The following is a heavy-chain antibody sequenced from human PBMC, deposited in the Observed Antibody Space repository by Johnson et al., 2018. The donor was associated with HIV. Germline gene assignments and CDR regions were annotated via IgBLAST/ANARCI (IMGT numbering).Heavy chain of an antibody. CDR1: GFTFSSYA. V-gene: IGHV3-30*04. J-gene: IGHJ3*02. D-gene: IGHD6-13*01. Sequence: QVQVVESGGGLVQPGGSLRLSCAASGFTFSSYAMHWVRQAPGKGLEWVAVISYDGSNKYYADSVKGRFTISRDNSKNTLYLKMNSLSAEATAVYYCARERSYSSSWYGDAFDIWGQGTMVTVSS. CDR2: ISYDGSNK. CDR3: ARERSYSSSWYGDAFDI.